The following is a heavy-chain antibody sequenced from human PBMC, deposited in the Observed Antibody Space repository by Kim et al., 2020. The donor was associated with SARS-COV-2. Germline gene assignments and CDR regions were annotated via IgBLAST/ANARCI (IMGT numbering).Heavy chain of an antibody. V-gene: IGHV3-11*03. CDR3: ARYAEMATMGYYGMDV. Sequence: GGSLRLSCAASGFTFSDYYMSWIRQAPGKGLEWVSYISSSSSYTNYADSVKGRFTISRDNAKNSLYLQMNSLRAEDTAVYYCARYAEMATMGYYGMDVWGQGTTVTVSS. D-gene: IGHD5-12*01. CDR2: ISSSSSYT. CDR1: GFTFSDYY. J-gene: IGHJ6*02.